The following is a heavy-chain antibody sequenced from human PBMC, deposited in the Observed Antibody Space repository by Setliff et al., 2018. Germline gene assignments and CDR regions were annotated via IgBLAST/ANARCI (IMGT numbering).Heavy chain of an antibody. V-gene: IGHV1-69*05. CDR2: TIPMFGST. CDR1: GDTFRSYG. CDR3: VREGVDTRSSTGYRYYMDV. D-gene: IGHD5-18*01. J-gene: IGHJ6*03. Sequence: GASVKVSCKASGDTFRSYGISWVRQAPGQGLEWMGGTIPMFGSTSYAQKFQGRVTIITDESTTTAYMELSSLGSEDTAVYYCVREGVDTRSSTGYRYYMDVWGKGTTVTVSS.